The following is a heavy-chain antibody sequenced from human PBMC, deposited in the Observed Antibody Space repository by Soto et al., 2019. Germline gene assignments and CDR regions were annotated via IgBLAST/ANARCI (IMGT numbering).Heavy chain of an antibody. CDR3: ARSSPNYHNWFDP. V-gene: IGHV4-31*03. CDR2: IYYSGST. J-gene: IGHJ5*02. D-gene: IGHD1-7*01. Sequence: SETLSLTCTVSGGSISSGGYYWSWIRQHPGKGLAWIGYIYYSGSTYYNPSLKSRVTIAVDTSKNQFSLKLSSVTAADTAVDYGARSSPNYHNWFDPWGQGTLVTVSS. CDR1: GGSISSGGYY.